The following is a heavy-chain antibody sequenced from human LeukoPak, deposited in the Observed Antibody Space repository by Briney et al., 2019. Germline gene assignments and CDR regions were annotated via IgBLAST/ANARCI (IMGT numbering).Heavy chain of an antibody. Sequence: GGSLRLSCSASGFIFNNYGLMWVRQAPGKGLEWVSAISNDGGGTTYADFVKGRFTIYRDNSKNTLSLQMNSLRPEDTALYYCAKGNSDYFADLWGQGTVVTVSS. J-gene: IGHJ5*02. CDR3: AKGNSDYFADL. CDR2: ISNDGGGT. CDR1: GFIFNNYG. V-gene: IGHV3-23*01. D-gene: IGHD3-16*01.